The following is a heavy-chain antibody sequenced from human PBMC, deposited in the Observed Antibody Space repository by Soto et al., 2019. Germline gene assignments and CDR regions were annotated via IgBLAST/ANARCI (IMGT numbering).Heavy chain of an antibody. CDR3: ARGLPDGEFYFDS. CDR1: GGSISSSDYY. D-gene: IGHD3-10*01. V-gene: IGHV4-30-4*01. CDR2: IHHSGST. J-gene: IGHJ4*02. Sequence: LSLTCTVSGGSISSSDYYWNWIRQPPGKGLEWIGYIHHSGSTYYNPSLQSRLTISVDTSKNQFSLRLKSVTAADTAVYSCARGLPDGEFYFDSWGLGTLVTVSS.